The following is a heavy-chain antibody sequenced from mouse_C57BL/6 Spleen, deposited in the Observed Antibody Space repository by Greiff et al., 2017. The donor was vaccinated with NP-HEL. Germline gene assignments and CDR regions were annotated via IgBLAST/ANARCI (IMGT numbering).Heavy chain of an antibody. CDR1: GYTFTSYW. J-gene: IGHJ4*01. CDR2: IYPGSGST. V-gene: IGHV1-55*01. CDR3: AREGSDDGYYNYAMDY. D-gene: IGHD2-3*01. Sequence: QVQLQQSGAELVKPGASVKMSCKASGYTFTSYWITWVKQRPGQGLEWIGDIYPGSGSTNYNEKFKSKATLTVDTSSSTAYMQLSSLTSEDSAVYYCAREGSDDGYYNYAMDYWGQGTSVTVSS.